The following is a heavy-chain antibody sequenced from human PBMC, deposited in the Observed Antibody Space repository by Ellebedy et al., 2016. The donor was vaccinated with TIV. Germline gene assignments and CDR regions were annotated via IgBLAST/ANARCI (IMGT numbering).Heavy chain of an antibody. Sequence: GESLKISCAASGFTFSIYAMAWVRQAPGKGLEWVSTFSRSGATVYADSVQGRFTISRDNSKNTLYLQMNSLGDEDTAVYFCARGETYYSGTSDYGFEYWGQGTLVTVSS. CDR3: ARGETYYSGTSDYGFEY. CDR1: GFTFSIYA. D-gene: IGHD2-8*02. V-gene: IGHV3-23*01. CDR2: FSRSGAT. J-gene: IGHJ4*02.